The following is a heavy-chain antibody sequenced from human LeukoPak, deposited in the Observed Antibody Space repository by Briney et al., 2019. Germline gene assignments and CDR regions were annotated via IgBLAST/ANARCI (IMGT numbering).Heavy chain of an antibody. CDR3: AKDVSVTRGLSDH. CDR2: ISFDGSNK. D-gene: IGHD4-17*01. Sequence: PGGSLRLSCVASGFTFRNYGMHWVRQAPGKGLEWVATISFDGSNKYYAESVKGQFTISRDNSKNTLYLQMNSLRVENTAIYFCAKDVSVTRGLSDHWGQGTLVSVSS. J-gene: IGHJ4*02. CDR1: GFTFRNYG. V-gene: IGHV3-30*18.